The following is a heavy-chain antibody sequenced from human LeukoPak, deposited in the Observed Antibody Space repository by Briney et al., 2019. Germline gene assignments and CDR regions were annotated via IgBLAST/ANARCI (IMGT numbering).Heavy chain of an antibody. CDR3: ARIGVGFGMDV. V-gene: IGHV4-4*07. Sequence: AGTLTLTCSVSGASISSDYWSWVRQPAGKGLEWIGRIYSSSGSTNYNPSLKSRVTMSLDTSKSQFSLKLSSVTAADTAVYYCARIGVGFGMDVWGQGTIVTVSS. D-gene: IGHD2-15*01. CDR1: GASISSDY. J-gene: IGHJ6*02. CDR2: IYSSSGST.